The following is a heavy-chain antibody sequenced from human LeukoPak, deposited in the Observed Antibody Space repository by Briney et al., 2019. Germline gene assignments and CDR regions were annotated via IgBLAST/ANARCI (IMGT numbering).Heavy chain of an antibody. Sequence: GGSLRLSCAASGFTFSSYAMSWVRQAPGKGLEWVSSISGSGGSPYYADSVKGRFTIYRDNSENTLFLQMNSLSAEDTALYYCAKQGYGSGSYCDYWGQGTLVTVSS. CDR1: GFTFSSYA. CDR2: ISGSGGSP. V-gene: IGHV3-23*01. J-gene: IGHJ4*02. CDR3: AKQGYGSGSYCDY. D-gene: IGHD3-10*01.